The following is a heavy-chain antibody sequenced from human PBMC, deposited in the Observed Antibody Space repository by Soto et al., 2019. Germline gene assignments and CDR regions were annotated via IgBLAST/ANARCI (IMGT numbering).Heavy chain of an antibody. V-gene: IGHV3-30-3*01. CDR3: ARDSILRFLEWLLSI. Sequence: GGSLRLSCAASGFTFSSYAMHWVRQAPGKGLEWVAVISYDGSNKYYADSVKGRFTISRDNSKNTLYLQMNSLRAEDTAVYYCARDSILRFLEWLLSIWGQGTLVTVSS. J-gene: IGHJ4*02. CDR2: ISYDGSNK. D-gene: IGHD3-3*01. CDR1: GFTFSSYA.